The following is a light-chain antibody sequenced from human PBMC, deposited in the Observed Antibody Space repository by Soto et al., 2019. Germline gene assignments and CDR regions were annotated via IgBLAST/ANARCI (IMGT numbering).Light chain of an antibody. V-gene: IGKV3D-15*01. CDR3: QQYDDWLRLT. CDR2: GAS. Sequence: EIVMTQSPATLSVSPGERPTLSYRASQRVNMYLAWYQQKPGQAPRHLIFGASSRATGMPARFSGSGSGTEFNLSISSLQSEDFAVYFCQQYDDWLRLTFGGGTKVEIK. J-gene: IGKJ4*01. CDR1: QRVNMY.